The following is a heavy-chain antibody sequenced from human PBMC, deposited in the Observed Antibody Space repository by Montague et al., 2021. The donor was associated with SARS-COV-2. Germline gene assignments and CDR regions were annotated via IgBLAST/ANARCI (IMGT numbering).Heavy chain of an antibody. J-gene: IGHJ4*02. CDR1: GGSISSYY. V-gene: IGHV4-59*08. D-gene: IGHD3-9*01. CDR3: ARHALGYFDWLNEGYFDY. CDR2: IYYSGST. Sequence: SETLSLTCTVSGGSISSYYWSWIRQPPGKGLEWIGYIYYSGSTNYNPSLKSRVTISVDTSKNQFSLKLSSVTAADTAVYYCARHALGYFDWLNEGYFDYWVQGTLVTVSS.